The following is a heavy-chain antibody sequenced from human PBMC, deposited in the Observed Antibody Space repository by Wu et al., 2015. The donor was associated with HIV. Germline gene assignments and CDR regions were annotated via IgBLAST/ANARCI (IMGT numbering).Heavy chain of an antibody. CDR3: ARDGWVATMPHYYYYYGMDV. CDR1: GYTFTSYG. D-gene: IGHD5-12*01. CDR2: ISAYNGNT. V-gene: IGHV1-18*01. Sequence: QVQLVQSGAEVKKPGASVKVSCKASGYTFTSYGISWVRQAPGQGLEWMGWISAYNGNTNYAQKLQGRVTMTTDTSTSTAYMELRSLRSDDTAVYYCARDGWVATMPHYYYYYGMDVWGQGTTVTVSS. J-gene: IGHJ6*02.